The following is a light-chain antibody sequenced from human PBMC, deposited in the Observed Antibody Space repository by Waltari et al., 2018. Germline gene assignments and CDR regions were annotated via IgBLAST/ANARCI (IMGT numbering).Light chain of an antibody. V-gene: IGKV1-39*01. CDR2: AAS. J-gene: IGKJ3*01. CDR1: QSISIF. CDR3: QQSYSTPFT. Sequence: DIQMTQSPSSLSASVGDSVTITCRASQSISIFLNWYQQQPGKAPKLLIYAASNLQSGVPSRFSGRGSGTDFTLTISSLRPEDFATYYCQQSYSTPFTFGPGTKVDIK.